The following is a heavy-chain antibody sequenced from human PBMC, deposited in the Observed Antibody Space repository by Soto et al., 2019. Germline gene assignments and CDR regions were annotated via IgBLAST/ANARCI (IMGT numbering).Heavy chain of an antibody. CDR1: TVTINVHG. V-gene: IGHV3-30*03. CDR2: ISNDGRAQ. D-gene: IGHD3-3*01. CDR3: ARDIWSGDYKWFDS. J-gene: IGHJ5*01. Sequence: QVQLVESGGGVVQPGRSLRLSCTSSTVTINVHGIQWVRQAPGKGLGWVAFISNDGRAQYYADSVKGRFTISRDYSKNTVDLQMNSLRNEETAVYYCARDIWSGDYKWFDSWGPGTLVTVSS.